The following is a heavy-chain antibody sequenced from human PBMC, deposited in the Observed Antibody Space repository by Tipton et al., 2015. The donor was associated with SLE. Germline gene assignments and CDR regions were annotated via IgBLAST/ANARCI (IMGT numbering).Heavy chain of an antibody. D-gene: IGHD4-17*01. CDR2: IHHSGST. Sequence: TLSLTCAVSGGSIWSSNWWSWVRQPPGKGLEWIGEIHHSGSTNSNPSLKSRVPISVDKSKNQFSLKLSSVTVADTSVYYCAKDYNHDNADYNWGQGTLVIVSS. CDR3: AKDYNHDNADYN. V-gene: IGHV4-4*02. J-gene: IGHJ4*02. CDR1: GGSIWSSNW.